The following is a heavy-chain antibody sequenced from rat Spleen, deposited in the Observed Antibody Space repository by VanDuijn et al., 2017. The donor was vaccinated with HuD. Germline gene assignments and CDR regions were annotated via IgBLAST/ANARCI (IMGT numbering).Heavy chain of an antibody. Sequence: EVKLVESGGGLVQPGRSLKLSCAASGFTFNNYWMTWIRQAPGKGLEWVASITNTGGSTFYPDSVKGRFTISRDNAKTTLYLQMNSLRSEDTATYYCTRENWVLDYWGQGVMVTVSS. CDR3: TRENWVLDY. D-gene: IGHD5-1*01. V-gene: IGHV5-31*01. J-gene: IGHJ2*01. CDR2: ITNTGGST. CDR1: GFTFNNYW.